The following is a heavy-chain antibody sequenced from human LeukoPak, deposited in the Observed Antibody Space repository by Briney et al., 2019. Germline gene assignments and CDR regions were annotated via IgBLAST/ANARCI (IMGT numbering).Heavy chain of an antibody. CDR2: ISDTSYTI. Sequence: GGSLRLSCVASGFTFSTYSMNWVRQAPGKGLEWVSYISDTSYTIYYADSVKGRFTISRDNAKNSLYLQMNSLRDEDTAVYYCARDKNWGFDYWGQGTLVTVSS. J-gene: IGHJ4*02. CDR1: GFTFSTYS. D-gene: IGHD7-27*01. CDR3: ARDKNWGFDY. V-gene: IGHV3-48*02.